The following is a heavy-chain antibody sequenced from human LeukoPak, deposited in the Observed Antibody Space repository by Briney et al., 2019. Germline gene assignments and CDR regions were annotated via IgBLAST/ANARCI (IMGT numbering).Heavy chain of an antibody. V-gene: IGHV3-66*01. D-gene: IGHD7-27*01. CDR2: IFSGGST. J-gene: IGHJ4*02. Sequence: PGGSLRLSCAASGFTVSSNYMSWVRQAPGKGLEWVSLIFSGGSTFYADSVKGRFTISGDNSKNTLYLQMNSLRAEDTAVYYCARANWGHPMYYFDYWGQGTLVTVSS. CDR3: ARANWGHPMYYFDY. CDR1: GFTVSSNY.